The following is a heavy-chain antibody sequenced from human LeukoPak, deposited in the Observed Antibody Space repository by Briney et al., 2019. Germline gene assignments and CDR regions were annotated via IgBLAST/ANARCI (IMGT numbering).Heavy chain of an antibody. CDR1: GFSFSNYG. V-gene: IGHV3-30*18. J-gene: IGHJ6*02. Sequence: SGGSLRLSCAASGFSFSNYGMHWVRQAPGKGLEWVAVISYDGSNKYFAESVKGRFTISRDNSKNTLSLHMNTLRAEDAAVYYCAKGFNAPYCSGASCYGLDVWGQGTTVTVSS. CDR2: ISYDGSNK. D-gene: IGHD2-15*01. CDR3: AKGFNAPYCSGASCYGLDV.